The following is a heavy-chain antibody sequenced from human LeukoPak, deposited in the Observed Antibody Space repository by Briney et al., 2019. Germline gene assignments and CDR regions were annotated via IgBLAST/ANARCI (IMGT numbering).Heavy chain of an antibody. D-gene: IGHD3-16*01. CDR3: ARERGGSKLSGLYGRDYYYMDV. V-gene: IGHV4-59*01. CDR1: GGSFSVYY. J-gene: IGHJ6*03. CDR2: IYYSGST. Sequence: SETLSLTCAVYGGSFSVYYWSWIRQPPGKGLEWIGYIYYSGSTNYNPSLKSRVTISVATSKNQFSLKLSSVTAADTAVYFCARERGGSKLSGLYGRDYYYMDVWGKGTTVTVSS.